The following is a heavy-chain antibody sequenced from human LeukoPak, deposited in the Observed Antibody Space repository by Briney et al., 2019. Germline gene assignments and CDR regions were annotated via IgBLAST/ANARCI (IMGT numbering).Heavy chain of an antibody. CDR3: ATLPVVLKIVDAFDI. Sequence: ASVKVSCKVSGYTLTELSMHWVRQAPGKGLEWMGGFDPEDGETIYAQKFQGRVTMTVDTSTDTAYMELSSLRSEDTAVYYCATLPVVLKIVDAFDIWGQGTMVTVSS. J-gene: IGHJ3*02. D-gene: IGHD2-8*01. V-gene: IGHV1-24*01. CDR2: FDPEDGET. CDR1: GYTLTELS.